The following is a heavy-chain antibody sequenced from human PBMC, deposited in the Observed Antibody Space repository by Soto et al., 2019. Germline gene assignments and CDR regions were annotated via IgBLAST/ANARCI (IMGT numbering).Heavy chain of an antibody. D-gene: IGHD2-2*01. CDR1: GFTFSSYA. V-gene: IGHV3-30-3*01. J-gene: IGHJ4*02. CDR3: ARGRGYCSSTSCAMKGSFNY. CDR2: ISYDGSNK. Sequence: VQLVESGGGVVQPGRSLRLSCAASGFTFSSYAMHWVRQAPGKGLEWVAVISYDGSNKYYADSVKGRFTISRDNSKNTLYLQMNSLRAEDTAVYYCARGRGYCSSTSCAMKGSFNYWGQGTLVTVSS.